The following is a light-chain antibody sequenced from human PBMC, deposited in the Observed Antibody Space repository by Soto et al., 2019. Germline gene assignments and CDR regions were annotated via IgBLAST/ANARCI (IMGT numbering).Light chain of an antibody. J-gene: IGKJ1*01. CDR2: WAS. V-gene: IGKV4-1*01. CDR3: QQYFRPPRT. CDR1: QTVLYSSNNKDY. Sequence: DIGMTQSPDSLAVSLGERATINCKSSQTVLYSSNNKDYLAWYQQKPGQPPKLLIYWASTRESGVPDRFSGSGSETDFTLTISSLQAEDVAVYYCQQYFRPPRTFGQGTKVEIK.